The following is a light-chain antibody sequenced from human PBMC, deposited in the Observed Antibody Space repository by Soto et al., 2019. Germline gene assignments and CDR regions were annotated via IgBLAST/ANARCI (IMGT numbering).Light chain of an antibody. J-gene: IGLJ1*01. CDR1: SSDVGNYNL. CDR3: CSYAGSSTSV. CDR2: EVS. Sequence: QSALTQPASVPGSPGQPITISCTGTSSDVGNYNLVTWYQQHPGKAPKLMIYEVSKRPSRVSNRFSGSKSGNTASLTISGLQAEDEADYYCCSYAGSSTSVFGTGTKVSVL. V-gene: IGLV2-23*02.